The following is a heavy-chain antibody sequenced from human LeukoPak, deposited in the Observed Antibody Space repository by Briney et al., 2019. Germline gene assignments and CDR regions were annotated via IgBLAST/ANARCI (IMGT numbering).Heavy chain of an antibody. CDR2: ISSDGSNT. Sequence: PGGSLRLSCAVSGFTFSSYYMHWVRQTPGKGLVWVSRISSDGSNTNYADSVKGRFTISRDNAKNTLYLQTNSLRAEDTAVYYCIRVPYWGQGALVTVSS. J-gene: IGHJ4*02. V-gene: IGHV3-74*01. CDR3: IRVPY. CDR1: GFTFSSYY.